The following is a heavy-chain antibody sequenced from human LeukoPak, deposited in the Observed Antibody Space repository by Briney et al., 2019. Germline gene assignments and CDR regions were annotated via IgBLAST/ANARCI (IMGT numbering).Heavy chain of an antibody. CDR2: MNPNSGNT. CDR3: AREVGPFHQLDY. J-gene: IGHJ4*02. V-gene: IGHV1-8*03. Sequence: GASVKVSCKASGYTFTSYDINWVRQATGQGLEWMGWMNPNSGNTGYAQKFQGRVTITRNTSISTAYMELSSLRSEDTAVYYCAREVGPFHQLDYWGQGTLVTVSS. CDR1: GYTFTSYD. D-gene: IGHD5-24*01.